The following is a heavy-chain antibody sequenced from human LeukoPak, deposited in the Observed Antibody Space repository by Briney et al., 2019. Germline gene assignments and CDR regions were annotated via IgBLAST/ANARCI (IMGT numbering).Heavy chain of an antibody. CDR3: ARGGSMVRGVKSHLDY. Sequence: SQTLSLTCAISGDSVSSYNVAWHWIRQSPSRGLEWLGRTYYRSKWFADYAVSVRGRITINADTSKNQFSLQLNSVTPEDTAVYYCARGGSMVRGVKSHLDYWGQGTLVTVSS. V-gene: IGHV6-1*01. J-gene: IGHJ4*02. D-gene: IGHD3-10*01. CDR1: GDSVSSYNVA. CDR2: TYYRSKWFA.